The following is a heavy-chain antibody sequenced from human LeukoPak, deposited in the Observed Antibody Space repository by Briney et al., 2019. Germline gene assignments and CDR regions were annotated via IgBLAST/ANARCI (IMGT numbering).Heavy chain of an antibody. J-gene: IGHJ4*02. D-gene: IGHD6-13*01. CDR2: ISGSGGST. CDR1: GFTFSSYA. Sequence: PGGSLRLSCAASGFTFSSYAMSWVRQAPGKGLEWGSAISGSGGSTYYADSVKGRVTISRDNSKNTLYLQMNSLRAEDTAVYYCANHPPTGYSSSWYFDYWGQGTLVTVSS. CDR3: ANHPPTGYSSSWYFDY. V-gene: IGHV3-23*01.